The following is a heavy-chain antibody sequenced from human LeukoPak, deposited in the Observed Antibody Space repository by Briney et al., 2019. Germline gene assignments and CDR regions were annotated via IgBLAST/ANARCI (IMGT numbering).Heavy chain of an antibody. CDR3: TKDRSTGWYAGFDY. CDR2: ISFDGDNK. V-gene: IGHV3-30*18. Sequence: GGSLRLSCAASGFTFSSYGMHCVRQAPGKGLEWVAVISFDGDNKHYADSVKCRFTISRDNSKHTLYLQMNSLRTEDSAVYYCTKDRSTGWYAGFDYWGQGTLVTVSS. J-gene: IGHJ4*02. CDR1: GFTFSSYG. D-gene: IGHD6-19*01.